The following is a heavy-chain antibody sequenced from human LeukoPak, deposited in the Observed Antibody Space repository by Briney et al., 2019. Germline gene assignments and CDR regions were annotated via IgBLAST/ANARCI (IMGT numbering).Heavy chain of an antibody. D-gene: IGHD2/OR15-2a*01. V-gene: IGHV3-33*01. J-gene: IGHJ5*02. CDR2: IWYDGSNK. Sequence: GRSLRLSCAASGFTFSSYGMHWVRQAPGKGLEWVAVIWYDGSNKYYADSVKGRFTISRDNAKNTLYLQMNSLRDEDTAVYYCARDPRNKGLDPRGQGTLVTVSS. CDR1: GFTFSSYG. CDR3: ARDPRNKGLDP.